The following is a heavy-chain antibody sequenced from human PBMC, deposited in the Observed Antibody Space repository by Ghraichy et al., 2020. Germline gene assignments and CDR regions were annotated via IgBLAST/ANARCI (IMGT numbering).Heavy chain of an antibody. Sequence: GSLNISCQASGYYFQSYWIAWLRHMPGKGLQWVGIIFPGYSDAKYSPSFQGQVTLSVDNSITTAYLQWSSLRTSDTGVYFCARRDSSNYPNYKYYGMDVWGQGTTVTVSS. CDR3: ARRDSSNYPNYKYYGMDV. J-gene: IGHJ6*02. D-gene: IGHD3-22*01. V-gene: IGHV5-51*01. CDR1: GYYFQSYW. CDR2: IFPGYSDA.